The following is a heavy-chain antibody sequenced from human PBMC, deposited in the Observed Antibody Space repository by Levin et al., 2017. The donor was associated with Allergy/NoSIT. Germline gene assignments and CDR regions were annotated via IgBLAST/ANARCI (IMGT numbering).Heavy chain of an antibody. CDR2: ISSSSNTI. V-gene: IGHV3-48*01. CDR3: ARDKSGTVVVTAHDY. J-gene: IGHJ4*02. Sequence: PGGSLRLSCVTSGFTFSIYGMNWVRQAPGQGLEWVSFISSSSNTIYYADSVKGRFTISRDNAKDSLYLEMNSLRVEDTAVYYCARDKSGTVVVTAHDYWGQGTVVTVSS. D-gene: IGHD2-21*02. CDR1: GFTFSIYG.